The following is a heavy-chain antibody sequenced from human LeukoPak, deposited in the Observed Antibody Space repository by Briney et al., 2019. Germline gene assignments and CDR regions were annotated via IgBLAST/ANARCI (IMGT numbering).Heavy chain of an antibody. V-gene: IGHV4-31*03. J-gene: IGHJ4*02. CDR3: ATHAASTMIVVVIPFWYFDY. Sequence: PSQTLSLTCTVSGGSISSGGYYWSWIRQHPGKGLEWIGYIYYSGSTYYNPSLKSRVTISADTSKNQFSLKPSSVTAADTAVYYCATHAASTMIVVVIPFWYFDYWGQGTLVTVSS. CDR2: IYYSGST. CDR1: GGSISSGGYY. D-gene: IGHD3-22*01.